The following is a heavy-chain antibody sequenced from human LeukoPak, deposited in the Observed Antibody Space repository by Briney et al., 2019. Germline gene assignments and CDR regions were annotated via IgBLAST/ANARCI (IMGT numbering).Heavy chain of an antibody. CDR1: GYTFTSYY. CDR2: INPNGGST. Sequence: GASVKVSCKASGYTFTSYYMHWVRQAPGQGLEWMGIINPNGGSTSYAQKFQGRVTMTRNTSTSTVYMELSSLRSEDTAVYYCARYSSSAGDYWGQGTLVTVSS. J-gene: IGHJ4*02. CDR3: ARYSSSAGDY. V-gene: IGHV1-46*01. D-gene: IGHD6-13*01.